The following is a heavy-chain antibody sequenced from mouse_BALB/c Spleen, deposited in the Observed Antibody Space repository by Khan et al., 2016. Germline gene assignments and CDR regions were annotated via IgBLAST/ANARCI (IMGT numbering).Heavy chain of an antibody. Sequence: EVQLQESGGGLVQPGGSMKLSCVASGFTFSNYWMHWVRQSPEKGLEWVAEIRLKSDDYVTHYAESVQGRLTISRDDSKSSVYLQMNSLTAEDTGIYYCGILLWGQGTTLTVSS. CDR1: GFTFSNYW. CDR2: IRLKSDDYVT. CDR3: GILL. J-gene: IGHJ2*01. V-gene: IGHV6-6*02.